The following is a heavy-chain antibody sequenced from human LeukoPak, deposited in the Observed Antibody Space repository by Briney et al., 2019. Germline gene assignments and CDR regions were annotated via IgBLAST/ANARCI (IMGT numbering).Heavy chain of an antibody. CDR3: KEVDF. CDR1: GFAFSSYG. CDR2: IRSNSRGT. J-gene: IGHJ4*02. V-gene: IGHV3-23*01. Sequence: GGSLRLSCAASGFAFSSYGMSWVRQASGKGLEWVSTIRSNSRGTFYADSVKGRFTISRDNSKNTLYLQMNSLRAGDTAVYYCKEVDFWGQGTLVTVSS.